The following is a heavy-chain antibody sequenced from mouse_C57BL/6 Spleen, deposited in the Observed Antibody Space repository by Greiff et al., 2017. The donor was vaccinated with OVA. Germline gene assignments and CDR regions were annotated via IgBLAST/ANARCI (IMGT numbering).Heavy chain of an antibody. CDR3: ASAFAMDY. Sequence: EVQLQQSGPELVKPGASVKISCKASGYTFTDYYMNWVKQSHGKSLEWIGDINPNNGGTSYNQKFKGKATLTVDKSSSTAYMELRSLTSEDSAVYYCASAFAMDYWGQGTSVTGSS. V-gene: IGHV1-26*01. CDR2: INPNNGGT. CDR1: GYTFTDYY. J-gene: IGHJ4*01.